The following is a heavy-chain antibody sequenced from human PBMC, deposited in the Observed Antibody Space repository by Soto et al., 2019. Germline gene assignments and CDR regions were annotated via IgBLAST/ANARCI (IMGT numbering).Heavy chain of an antibody. CDR1: GFTFGDYS. Sequence: GGSLRLSCTASGFTFGDYSMSWFRQAPGKGLEWVGFIRSKAYGGTTEYAASVKGRFTISRDDFKSIAYLQMNSLKTEDTAVYYCTRNDFWSGYPLSPWGQGTLVTV. CDR3: TRNDFWSGYPLSP. J-gene: IGHJ5*02. D-gene: IGHD3-3*01. V-gene: IGHV3-49*03. CDR2: IRSKAYGGTT.